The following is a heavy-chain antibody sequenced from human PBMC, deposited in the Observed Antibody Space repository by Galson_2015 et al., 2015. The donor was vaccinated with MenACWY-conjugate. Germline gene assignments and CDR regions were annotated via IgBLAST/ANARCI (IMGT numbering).Heavy chain of an antibody. V-gene: IGHV3-11*05. J-gene: IGHJ4*01. CDR2: ISSSSRYT. D-gene: IGHD5-18*01. CDR3: ARVLRSNGGYSYGFDY. Sequence: SLRLSCAASGFTFSDHYMGWIRQAPGKGLEWVSYISSSSRYTNNADSVKGRVTISRDNANNSVFLQLSSLRAEDTAVYYCARVLRSNGGYSYGFDYWGHGTLVTVSS. CDR1: GFTFSDHY.